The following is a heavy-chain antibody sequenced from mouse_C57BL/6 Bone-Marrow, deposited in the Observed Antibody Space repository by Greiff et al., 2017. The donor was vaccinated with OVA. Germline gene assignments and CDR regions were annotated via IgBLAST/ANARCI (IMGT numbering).Heavy chain of an antibody. Sequence: QVQLQQSGAELVRPGSSVKLSCKASGYTFTSYWMHWVKQRPIQGLEWIGNIDPSDSETHYNQKFKDKATLTVDKSSSTAYMQLSSLTSEDSAVYYCARGTGSTGFAYWGQGTLVTVSA. CDR3: ARGTGSTGFAY. V-gene: IGHV1-52*01. J-gene: IGHJ3*01. D-gene: IGHD4-1*01. CDR2: IDPSDSET. CDR1: GYTFTSYW.